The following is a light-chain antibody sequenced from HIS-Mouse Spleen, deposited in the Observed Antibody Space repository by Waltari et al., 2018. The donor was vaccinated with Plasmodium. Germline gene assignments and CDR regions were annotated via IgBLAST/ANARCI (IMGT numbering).Light chain of an antibody. J-gene: IGLJ3*02. Sequence: SYELTHPPSVSVSPGQTARITCAGDALPKQYAYWYQQKPGQAPVLVIYKASERPSGIPGRFSGSSSGTTVTLTISGVQAEDEADYYCQSADSSGTPNWVFGGGTKLTVL. V-gene: IGLV3-25*03. CDR1: ALPKQY. CDR2: KAS. CDR3: QSADSSGTPNWV.